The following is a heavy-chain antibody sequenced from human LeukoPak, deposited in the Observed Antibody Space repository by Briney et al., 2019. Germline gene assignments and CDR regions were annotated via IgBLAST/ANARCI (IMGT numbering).Heavy chain of an antibody. V-gene: IGHV3-48*01. CDR3: ARGGGSAYDM. J-gene: IGHJ3*02. Sequence: PGGCLRLSCAASGFSFSSYTMNSVRQGPGKGLEWVSYISSTSSMIYYADSVKGRFTVSRDNAKNSLYLQMNSLRAEDTAVYYCARGGGSAYDMWGQGTMVTVSS. CDR1: GFSFSSYT. D-gene: IGHD1-26*01. CDR2: ISSTSSMI.